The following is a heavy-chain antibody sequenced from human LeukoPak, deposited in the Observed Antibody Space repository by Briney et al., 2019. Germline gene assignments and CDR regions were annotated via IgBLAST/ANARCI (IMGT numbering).Heavy chain of an antibody. CDR1: GGTFSSYA. J-gene: IGHJ4*02. CDR2: IIPIFGTA. Sequence: SVKVSCKASGGTFSSYAISWVRQAPGQGLEWMGRIIPIFGTANYAQKFQGRVTITTDESTSTAYMELSSLRSENTAVYYCARDPAGRGQYFDWSTYYFDYWGQGTLVTVSS. CDR3: ARDPAGRGQYFDWSTYYFDY. D-gene: IGHD3-9*01. V-gene: IGHV1-69*05.